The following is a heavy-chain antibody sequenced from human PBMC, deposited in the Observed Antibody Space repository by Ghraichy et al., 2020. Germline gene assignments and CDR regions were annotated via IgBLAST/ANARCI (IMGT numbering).Heavy chain of an antibody. CDR1: GGSFSGYY. D-gene: IGHD6-13*01. CDR2: INHSGST. J-gene: IGHJ4*02. CDR3: ARGRRRSSSWYSYYFDY. Sequence: SETLSLTCAVYGGSFSGYYWSWIRQPPGKGLEWIGEINHSGSTNYNPSLKSRVTISVDTSKNQFSLKLSSVTAADTAVYYCARGRRRSSSWYSYYFDYWGQGTLVTVSS. V-gene: IGHV4-34*01.